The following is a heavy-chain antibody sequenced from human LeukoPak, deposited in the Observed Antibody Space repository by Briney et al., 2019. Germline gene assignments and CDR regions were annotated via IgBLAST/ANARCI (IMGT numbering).Heavy chain of an antibody. CDR3: ARDGGSASRVYYYYGMDV. J-gene: IGHJ6*02. V-gene: IGHV1-2*04. Sequence: ASVRVSCKASGYTFTGYYMHWVRQAPGQGLEWMGWINPNSGGTNYAQKFQGWVTMTRDTSISTGYMELSRLRSDDTAVYYCARDGGSASRVYYYYGMDVWGQGTTVTVSS. D-gene: IGHD3-10*01. CDR1: GYTFTGYY. CDR2: INPNSGGT.